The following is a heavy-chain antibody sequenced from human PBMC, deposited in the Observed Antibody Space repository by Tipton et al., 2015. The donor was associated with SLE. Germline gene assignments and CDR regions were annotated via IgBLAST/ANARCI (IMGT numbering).Heavy chain of an antibody. CDR3: AKIGYYFDSSGYVDY. Sequence: SLRLSCAASGFTFTTYAMSWVRQAPGKGLEWVSAISGSGGSTYYADSVKGRFTISRDNSKNTLYLQMHSLRAEDTAVYYCAKIGYYFDSSGYVDYWGQGTLVTVSS. CDR2: ISGSGGST. V-gene: IGHV3-23*01. D-gene: IGHD3-22*01. J-gene: IGHJ4*02. CDR1: GFTFTTYA.